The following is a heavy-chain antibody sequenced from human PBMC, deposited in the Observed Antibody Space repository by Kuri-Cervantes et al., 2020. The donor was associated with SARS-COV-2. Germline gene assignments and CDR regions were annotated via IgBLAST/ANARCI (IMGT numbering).Heavy chain of an antibody. V-gene: IGHV4-61*09. CDR1: GVSVSHGTYS. J-gene: IGHJ4*02. CDR3: GRVSWLPLWRRYSDS. Sequence: SETLSLTCAVSGVSVSHGTYSWSWIRQPAGKGLEWIGHLDTSGTTPYNPSLKSRVTISLDTSKNHVSLRLTSATAADTAVYYCGRVSWLPLWRRYSDSWGQGTLVTVSS. D-gene: IGHD5-24*01. CDR2: LDTSGTT.